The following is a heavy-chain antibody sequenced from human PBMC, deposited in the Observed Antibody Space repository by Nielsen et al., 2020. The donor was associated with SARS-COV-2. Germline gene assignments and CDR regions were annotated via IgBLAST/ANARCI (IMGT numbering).Heavy chain of an antibody. Sequence: GESLKISCAASGFTFSSYAMHWVRQAPGKGLEWVAVTSYDGSNKYYADSVKGRFTISRDNSKNTLYLQMNSLRAEDTAVYYCARWIAAAGPRGSRYFDYWGQGTLVTVSS. V-gene: IGHV3-30*04. CDR2: TSYDGSNK. D-gene: IGHD6-13*01. J-gene: IGHJ4*02. CDR1: GFTFSSYA. CDR3: ARWIAAAGPRGSRYFDY.